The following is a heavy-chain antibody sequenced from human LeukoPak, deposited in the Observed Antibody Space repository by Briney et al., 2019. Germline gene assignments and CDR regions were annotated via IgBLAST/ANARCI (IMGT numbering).Heavy chain of an antibody. CDR1: GGTFSSYA. CDR2: IIPIFGTA. V-gene: IGHV1-69*05. CDR3: ARGATAVAGIDY. J-gene: IGHJ4*02. D-gene: IGHD6-19*01. Sequence: SVKVSCKASGGTFSSYAISWVRQAPGQGLEWMGGIIPIFGTANYAQKFQGRVTMTTDTSTSTAYMELRSLRSDDTAVYYCARGATAVAGIDYWGQGTLVTVSS.